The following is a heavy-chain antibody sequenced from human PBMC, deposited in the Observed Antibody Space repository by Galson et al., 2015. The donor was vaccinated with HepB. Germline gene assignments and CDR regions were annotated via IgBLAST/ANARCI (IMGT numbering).Heavy chain of an antibody. CDR1: GGSISSGSYY. D-gene: IGHD3-22*01. Sequence: TLSLTCTVSGGSISSGSYYWSWIRQPAGKGLEWIGRIYTSGSTNYNPTLKSRVTMSVDTSKNQFTLKLISASAADPAVYYCAGSTDVADYYDSSGYYSAFDIWGQGTMVTVSS. J-gene: IGHJ3*02. V-gene: IGHV4-61*02. CDR2: IYTSGST. CDR3: AGSTDVADYYDSSGYYSAFDI.